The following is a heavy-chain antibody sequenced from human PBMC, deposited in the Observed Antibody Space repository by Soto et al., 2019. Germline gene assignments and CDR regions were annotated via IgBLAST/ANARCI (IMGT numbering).Heavy chain of an antibody. CDR2: IIPIFGTA. Sequence: SVKVSCKASGGTFSSYAISWVRQAPGQGLEWMGGIIPIFGTANYAQKFQGRVTITADESTSTAYMELSSLRSEDTAVYYCATVGVTIFGVVITENWLDPWGQGTLVTVSS. CDR3: ATVGVTIFGVVITENWLDP. D-gene: IGHD3-3*01. CDR1: GGTFSSYA. J-gene: IGHJ5*02. V-gene: IGHV1-69*13.